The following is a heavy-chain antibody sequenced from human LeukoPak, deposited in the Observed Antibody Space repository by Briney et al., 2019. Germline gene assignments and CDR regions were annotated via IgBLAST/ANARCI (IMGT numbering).Heavy chain of an antibody. V-gene: IGHV4-34*01. CDR2: INHSGST. CDR1: GGSFSGYY. J-gene: IGHJ4*02. D-gene: IGHD2-2*01. CDR3: ARESLGYCSSTSCSYFDY. Sequence: SETLSLTCAVYGGSFSGYYWSWIRQPPGKGLEWIGEINHSGSTNYNPSLKSRVTISVDTSKNQFSLKLSSVTAADTAVYYCARESLGYCSSTSCSYFDYWGQGTLVTVSS.